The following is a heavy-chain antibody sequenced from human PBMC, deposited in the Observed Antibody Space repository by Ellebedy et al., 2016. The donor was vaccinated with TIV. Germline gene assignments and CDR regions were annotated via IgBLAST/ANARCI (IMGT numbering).Heavy chain of an antibody. V-gene: IGHV3-23*01. J-gene: IGHJ6*02. CDR1: GFPFSSFA. CDR2: ISGSGGST. CDR3: AKDLSPIMVRGVIISGYYYYGMDV. Sequence: GGSLRLXXAASGFPFSSFAMSWVRQAPGKGLEWVSAISGSGGSTYYADSVKGRFTISRDNSKNTLYLQMNSLRAEDTAVYYCAKDLSPIMVRGVIISGYYYYGMDVWGQGTTVTVSS. D-gene: IGHD3-10*01.